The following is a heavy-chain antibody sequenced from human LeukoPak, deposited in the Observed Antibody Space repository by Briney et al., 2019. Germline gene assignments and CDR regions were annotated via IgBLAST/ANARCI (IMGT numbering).Heavy chain of an antibody. CDR1: GGSISTYY. CDR3: ARDKGDSGFDY. CDR2: VSYSGST. V-gene: IGHV4-59*12. J-gene: IGHJ4*02. D-gene: IGHD3-16*01. Sequence: SETLSLTCTISGGSISTYYWSWIRQPPGKGLEWIGYVSYSGSTNYNPSLKSRVTISLDTSKNQFSLKLTTVTAADTAVYYCARDKGDSGFDYWGQGTLVTVSS.